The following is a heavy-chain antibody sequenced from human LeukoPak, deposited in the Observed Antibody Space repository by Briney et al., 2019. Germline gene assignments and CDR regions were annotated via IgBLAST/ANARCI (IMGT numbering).Heavy chain of an antibody. CDR2: ISAYNGNT. V-gene: IGHV1-18*01. CDR3: ARVGSLIAAQGDWFDP. Sequence: ASVKVSCKASGYTFTSYGISWVRQAPGQGLEWMGWISAYNGNTNYAQKLQGRVTMTTDTSTSTAYMELRSLGSDDTAVYYCARVGSLIAAQGDWFDPWGQGTLVTVSS. D-gene: IGHD6-6*01. CDR1: GYTFTSYG. J-gene: IGHJ5*02.